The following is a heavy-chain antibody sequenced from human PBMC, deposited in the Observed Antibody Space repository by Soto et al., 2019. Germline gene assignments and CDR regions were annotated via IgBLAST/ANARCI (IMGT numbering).Heavy chain of an antibody. V-gene: IGHV3-74*01. CDR1: GFVFTNFW. CDR2: IDTSGHST. J-gene: IGHJ4*02. Sequence: VGSLRLSCEASGFVFTNFWMHWVRHVPGKGLVWVARIDTSGHSTNYAESVKGRFTISRDNAKNTVSLQMNSLRVEDTGVYYCAKDSWSFDLWRQGSQVTVSS. CDR3: AKDSWSFDL.